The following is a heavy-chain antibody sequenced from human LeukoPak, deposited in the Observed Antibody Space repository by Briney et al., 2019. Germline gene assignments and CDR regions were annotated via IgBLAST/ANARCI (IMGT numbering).Heavy chain of an antibody. D-gene: IGHD5-18*01. CDR3: ARDQGYSYDIFDY. V-gene: IGHV3-74*01. CDR1: GSTFSSYW. J-gene: IGHJ4*02. CDR2: INTDGSST. Sequence: GGSLRLSCAASGSTFSSYWMHWVRQAPGKGLVWVSRINTDGSSTSYADSVKGRFTISRDNAKNTLYLQMNSLRAEDTAVYYCARDQGYSYDIFDYWGQGTLVTVSS.